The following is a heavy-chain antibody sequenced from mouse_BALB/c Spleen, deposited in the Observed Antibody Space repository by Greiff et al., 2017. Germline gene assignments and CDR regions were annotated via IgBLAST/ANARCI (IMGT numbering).Heavy chain of an antibody. Sequence: EVQLQESGPGLVKPSQSLSLTCSVTGYSITSGYYWNWIRQFPGNKLEWMGYISYDGSNNYNPSLKNRISITRDTSKNQFFLKLNSVTTEDTATYYCAREGNYGSSYPYFDVWGAGTTVTVSS. CDR3: AREGNYGSSYPYFDV. CDR2: ISYDGSN. D-gene: IGHD1-1*01. J-gene: IGHJ1*01. CDR1: GYSITSGYY. V-gene: IGHV3-6*02.